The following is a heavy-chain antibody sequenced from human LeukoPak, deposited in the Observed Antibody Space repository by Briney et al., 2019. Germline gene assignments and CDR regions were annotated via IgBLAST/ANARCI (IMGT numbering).Heavy chain of an antibody. Sequence: SETLSLTCTVSGGSISSYYWSWIRQPPRKGLEWIGYIHYTGSTNYNPSLKSRVTISVDTSKNQFSLKLSSVTAADTAVYYCARETASGGSCYDYWGQGTLVTVSS. D-gene: IGHD2-15*01. J-gene: IGHJ4*02. CDR2: IHYTGST. V-gene: IGHV4-59*01. CDR1: GGSISSYY. CDR3: ARETASGGSCYDY.